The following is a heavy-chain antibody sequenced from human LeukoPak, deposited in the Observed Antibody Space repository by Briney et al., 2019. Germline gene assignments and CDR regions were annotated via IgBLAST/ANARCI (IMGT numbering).Heavy chain of an antibody. J-gene: IGHJ4*02. CDR3: ARVGNYYDSSGYYHTQYYFDY. Sequence: GGSLRLSCAASGFTFSDYYMSWIRQAPGKGLEWLSYIDSSGSTIYYADSVKGRFTISRDNAKNSLYLQMNSLRAEDTAVYYCARVGNYYDSSGYYHTQYYFDYWGQGTLVTVSS. CDR1: GFTFSDYY. D-gene: IGHD3-22*01. V-gene: IGHV3-11*01. CDR2: IDSSGSTI.